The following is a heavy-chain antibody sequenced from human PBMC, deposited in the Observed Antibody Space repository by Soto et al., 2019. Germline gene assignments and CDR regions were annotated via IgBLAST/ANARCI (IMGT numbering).Heavy chain of an antibody. V-gene: IGHV1-69*06. Sequence: QVQLVQSGAEVKKPGVSMKVSCKASGFSLSTNPISWVRQAPGQGLEWMGGTGSGTGPGNHAQKFQGRLTVTADKSTSTVYMELTNLSSEDTAVYYCARRDSGGFYRFFDSWGQGTLVTVSS. J-gene: IGHJ4*02. CDR1: GFSLSTNP. CDR3: ARRDSGGFYRFFDS. CDR2: TGSGTGPG. D-gene: IGHD2-15*01.